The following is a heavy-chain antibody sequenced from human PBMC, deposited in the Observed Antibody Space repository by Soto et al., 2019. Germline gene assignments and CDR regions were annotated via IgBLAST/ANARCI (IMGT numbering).Heavy chain of an antibody. CDR3: AKDGFVVVPAASSAKKNDS. CDR2: ISGSGGST. J-gene: IGHJ4*02. CDR1: GFTFSSYA. V-gene: IGHV3-23*01. D-gene: IGHD2-2*01. Sequence: EVQLLESGGGLVQPGGSLRLSCAASGFTFSSYAMSWVRQAPGKGLEWVSAISGSGGSTYYADSVKGRFTISRDNSKNTLYLQMNSLRAEDTAVYYCAKDGFVVVPAASSAKKNDSWGQGTLVTVSS.